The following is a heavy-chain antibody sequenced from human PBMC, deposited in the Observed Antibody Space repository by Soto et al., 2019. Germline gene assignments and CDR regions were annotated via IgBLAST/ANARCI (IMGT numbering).Heavy chain of an antibody. J-gene: IGHJ4*02. Sequence: QVQLVESGGGVVQPGRSLRLSCAASGFTFSSYGMHWVRQAPGKGLEWVAVISYDGSNKYYADSVKGRFTISRDNSKNTLYLQMNSLRPEDTAVYYCAKDKDGYRRGLFDYWGQGTLVTVSS. CDR1: GFTFSSYG. CDR2: ISYDGSNK. V-gene: IGHV3-30*18. D-gene: IGHD5-12*01. CDR3: AKDKDGYRRGLFDY.